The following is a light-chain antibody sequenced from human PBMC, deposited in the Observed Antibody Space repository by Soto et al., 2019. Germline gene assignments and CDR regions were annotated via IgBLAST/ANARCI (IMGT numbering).Light chain of an antibody. CDR3: QQYGRSPRT. V-gene: IGKV3-20*01. J-gene: IGKJ1*01. CDR1: QSVSSSY. Sequence: EIVLTQSPGTLSLSPGERATLSCRASQSVSSSYLAWYQQKPGQAPRLLIYDASSRATGIPDRFSGSGSGTDFTLTISRLEPEDFAVYYCQQYGRSPRTF. CDR2: DAS.